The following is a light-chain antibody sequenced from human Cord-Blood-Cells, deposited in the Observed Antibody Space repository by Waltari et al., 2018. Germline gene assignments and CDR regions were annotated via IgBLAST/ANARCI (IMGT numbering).Light chain of an antibody. V-gene: IGLV3-1*01. CDR2: PDS. CDR3: QAWDSSTVV. Sequence: SYELTQQPSASVSPVQTASTTCAGDKSRDKNACWYQQKPGQSPVLVIYPDSKRPSGIPERFSGSNSGNTATLTISGTQAMDEADYYCQAWDSSTVVFGGGTKLTVL. CDR1: KSRDKN. J-gene: IGLJ2*01.